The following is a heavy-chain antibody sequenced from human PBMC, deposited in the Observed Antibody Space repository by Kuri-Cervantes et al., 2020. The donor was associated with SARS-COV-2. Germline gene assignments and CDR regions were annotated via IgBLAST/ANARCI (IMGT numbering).Heavy chain of an antibody. J-gene: IGHJ4*02. CDR2: IWYDGSNK. V-gene: IGHV3-30*02. Sequence: GGSLRLSCAASGFTFSSYSMHWVRQAPGKGLEWVAVIWYDGSNKYYADSVKGRFTISRDNSKNTLYLQMNSLRAEDTAVYYCAKDQGGPVGVTPDYWGQGTLVTVSS. CDR3: AKDQGGPVGVTPDY. D-gene: IGHD1-26*01. CDR1: GFTFSSYS.